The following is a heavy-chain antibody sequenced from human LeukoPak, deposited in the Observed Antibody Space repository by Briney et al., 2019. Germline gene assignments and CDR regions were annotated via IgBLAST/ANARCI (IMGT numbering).Heavy chain of an antibody. J-gene: IGHJ4*02. Sequence: AGGSLRLSCAASGFTFSSYAMSWVRQAPGKGLEWVSAISGSGGSTYYADSVKGGLTISRDNSKNTVYLQMNSVRAEDTAVYYCAKDFLVVPAAWDYWGQGTLVTVSS. V-gene: IGHV3-23*01. D-gene: IGHD2-2*01. CDR3: AKDFLVVPAAWDY. CDR1: GFTFSSYA. CDR2: ISGSGGST.